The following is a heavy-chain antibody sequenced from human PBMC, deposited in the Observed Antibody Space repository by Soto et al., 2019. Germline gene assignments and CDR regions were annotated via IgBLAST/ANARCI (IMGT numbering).Heavy chain of an antibody. V-gene: IGHV3-23*01. CDR2: ISGSGGST. CDR3: ARYNAPSLAGNWFDP. J-gene: IGHJ5*02. Sequence: GGSLRLSCAASGFTFSSYAMSWVRQAPGKGLEWVSAISGSGGSTYYADSVKGRFTISRDNSKNTLYLQMNSLRAEDTAIYYCARYNAPSLAGNWFDPWGQGTLVTVSS. D-gene: IGHD1-20*01. CDR1: GFTFSSYA.